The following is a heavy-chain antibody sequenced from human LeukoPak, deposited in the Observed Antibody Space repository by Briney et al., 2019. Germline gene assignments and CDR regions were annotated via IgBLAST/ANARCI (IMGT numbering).Heavy chain of an antibody. J-gene: IGHJ4*02. CDR2: FDPEDGET. CDR1: GYTLTELS. CDR3: AKDYLPVGTPGNYFDY. V-gene: IGHV1-24*01. Sequence: ASVKVSCKVSGYTLTELSMHWVRQAPGKGLEWMGGFDPEDGETIYAQKFQGRVTMTEDTSTDTAYMELSSPRSEDTAVYYCAKDYLPVGTPGNYFDYWGQGTLVTVSS. D-gene: IGHD4-23*01.